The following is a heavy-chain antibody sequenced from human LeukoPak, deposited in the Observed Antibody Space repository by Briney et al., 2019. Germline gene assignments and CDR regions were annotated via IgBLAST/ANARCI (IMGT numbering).Heavy chain of an antibody. CDR2: IYHSGST. CDR3: AGYCSGGRCVLGAFDP. V-gene: IGHV4-30-2*01. Sequence: SETLSLTCAVSGGSISSGGYSWSWIRQPPGKGLEWIGYIYHSGSTYYNPSLKSRVTISVGRSKNQFSLKLSSVTAADTAVYYCAGYCSGGRCVLGAFDPWGQGTLVTVSS. D-gene: IGHD2-15*01. CDR1: GGSISSGGYS. J-gene: IGHJ5*02.